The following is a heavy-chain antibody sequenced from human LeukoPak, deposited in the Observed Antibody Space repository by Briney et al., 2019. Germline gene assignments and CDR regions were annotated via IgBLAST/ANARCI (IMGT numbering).Heavy chain of an antibody. Sequence: ASETLSLTCTVSGGSISSYYWSWIRQPLGKGLEWIGYIYYSGSTNYNPSLKSRVTISVDTSKNQFSLKLSSVTAADTAVYYCASLYDGDSQGDYWGQGTLVTVSS. V-gene: IGHV4-59*01. CDR1: GGSISSYY. CDR2: IYYSGST. D-gene: IGHD4-17*01. CDR3: ASLYDGDSQGDY. J-gene: IGHJ4*02.